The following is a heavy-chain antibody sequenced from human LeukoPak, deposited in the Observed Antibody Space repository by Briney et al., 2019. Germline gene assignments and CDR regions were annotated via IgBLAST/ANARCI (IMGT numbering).Heavy chain of an antibody. CDR2: INHSGST. J-gene: IGHJ4*02. Sequence: SETLSLTCAVYGGSLSGYYWSWIRQPPGKGLEWIGEINHSGSTNYNPSLKSRVTISVDTSKNQFSLKLSSVTAADTAVYYCARGLDYGSGSPIPYWGQGTLVTVSS. CDR3: ARGLDYGSGSPIPY. CDR1: GGSLSGYY. V-gene: IGHV4-34*01. D-gene: IGHD3-10*01.